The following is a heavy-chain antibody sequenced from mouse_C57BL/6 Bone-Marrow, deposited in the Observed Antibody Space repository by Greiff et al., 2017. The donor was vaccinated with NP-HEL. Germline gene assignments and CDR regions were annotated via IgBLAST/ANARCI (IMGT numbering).Heavy chain of an antibody. V-gene: IGHV1-74*01. CDR1: GYTFTSYW. CDR2: IHPSDSDT. J-gene: IGHJ3*01. Sequence: QVQLQQPGAELVKPGASVKVSCKASGYTFTSYWMHWVKQRPGQGLEWIGRIHPSDSDTNYNQKFKGKATLTVDKSSSTAYMQLSSLTSEDSAVYYCAIENPSIYDGYYPFAYWGQGTLVTVSA. CDR3: AIENPSIYDGYYPFAY. D-gene: IGHD2-3*01.